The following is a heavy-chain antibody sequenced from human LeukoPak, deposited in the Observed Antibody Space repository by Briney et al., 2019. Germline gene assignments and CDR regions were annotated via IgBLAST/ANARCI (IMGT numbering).Heavy chain of an antibody. CDR1: GFTFSSYS. V-gene: IGHV3-21*01. Sequence: GGSLRLSCAASGFTFSSYSMNWVRQAPGKGLEWVSSISSSSSYIYYADSVKGRFTISRDNAKNSLYLQMNSLRAEDTAVYYCARDRSDYVWGRSFDYWGHGTLVTVSS. D-gene: IGHD3-16*01. J-gene: IGHJ4*01. CDR2: ISSSSSYI. CDR3: ARDRSDYVWGRSFDY.